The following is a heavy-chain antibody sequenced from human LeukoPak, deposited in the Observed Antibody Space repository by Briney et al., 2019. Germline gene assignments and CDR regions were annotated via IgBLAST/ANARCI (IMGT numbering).Heavy chain of an antibody. CDR2: IISSGGVT. V-gene: IGHV3-23*01. J-gene: IGHJ4*02. CDR1: GFAFSSYA. CDR3: AKDLSGNGDY. Sequence: PGGSLRLSCAASGFAFSSYAMSWVRQAPGKGLEWVSSIISSGGVTYYADYVKGRFTISRDNSKNTLYLQMNSLRAEDTAVYYCAKDLSGNGDYWGQGTLVTVSS. D-gene: IGHD4-23*01.